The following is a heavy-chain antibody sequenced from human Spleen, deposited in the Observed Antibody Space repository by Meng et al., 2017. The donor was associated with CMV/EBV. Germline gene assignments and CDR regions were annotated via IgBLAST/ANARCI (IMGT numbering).Heavy chain of an antibody. CDR2: INPNNGDT. D-gene: IGHD2-2*01. V-gene: IGHV1-2*02. CDR3: ARIMSRAAKWRVVVPSPNPHDAFDL. CDR1: GYTFTNYY. J-gene: IGHJ3*01. Sequence: ASVKVSCKASGYTFTNYYVHWVRQAPGQGLEWMGWINPNNGDTHYAQKFQGRVTMTRDTSISTAYMGLSRLTSDDTAVYYCARIMSRAAKWRVVVPSPNPHDAFDLWGQGTMVTVSS.